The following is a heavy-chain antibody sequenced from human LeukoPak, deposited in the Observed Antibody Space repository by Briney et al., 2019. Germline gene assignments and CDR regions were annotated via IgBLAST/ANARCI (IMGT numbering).Heavy chain of an antibody. D-gene: IGHD3-9*01. J-gene: IGHJ5*02. CDR2: IKQDGSEK. CDR1: GFTFSSYW. CDR3: ASSPYDILTGYKYNWFDP. V-gene: IGHV3-7*01. Sequence: GGSLRLFCAASGFTFSSYWMSWVRQAPGKGLEWVANIKQDGSEKYYVDSVKGRFTISRDNAKNSLYLQMNSLRAEDTAVYYCASSPYDILTGYKYNWFDPWGQGTLVTVSS.